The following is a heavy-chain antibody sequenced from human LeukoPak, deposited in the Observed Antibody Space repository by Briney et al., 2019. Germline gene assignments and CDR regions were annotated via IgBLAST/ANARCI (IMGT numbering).Heavy chain of an antibody. CDR1: GGTFSSYA. J-gene: IGHJ4*02. CDR3: ARTWWQWLADIDY. V-gene: IGHV1-69*05. Sequence: GSSVKVSCKASGGTFSSYAISWVRQAPGQGLEWMGRIIPIFGTANYAQKYQGRVTITTNESTSTAYMELNSLRAEDTAVYYCARTWWQWLADIDYWGQGTLVTVSS. CDR2: IIPIFGTA. D-gene: IGHD6-19*01.